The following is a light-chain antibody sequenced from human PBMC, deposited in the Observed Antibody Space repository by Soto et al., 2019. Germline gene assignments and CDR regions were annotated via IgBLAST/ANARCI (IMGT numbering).Light chain of an antibody. V-gene: IGLV2-14*01. CDR3: SSYTSSSSVV. CDR2: EVS. Sequence: QSALTQPASVSGSPGQSITMSCTGTSSDVGGYNYVSWYQQHPGKVPKVLIYEVSVRPSGVSNRFSGSKSGNMASLTISGLQAEDEADYYCSSYTSSSSVVFGGGTKVTVL. J-gene: IGLJ2*01. CDR1: SSDVGGYNY.